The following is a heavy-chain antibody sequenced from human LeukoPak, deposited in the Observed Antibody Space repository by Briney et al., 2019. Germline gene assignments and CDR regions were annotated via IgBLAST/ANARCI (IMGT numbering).Heavy chain of an antibody. J-gene: IGHJ1*01. CDR1: GFTFSNAW. Sequence: PGGSLRLSCAASGFTFSNAWMSWVRQAPGKGLEWVGRIKSKTDGGTTGYAAPVKGRFTISRDDSKNTLYLQMNSLKTEDTAVYYCTTRVTGDAEYFQHWGQGTLVTVSS. CDR3: TTRVTGDAEYFQH. D-gene: IGHD2-21*02. CDR2: IKSKTDGGTT. V-gene: IGHV3-15*01.